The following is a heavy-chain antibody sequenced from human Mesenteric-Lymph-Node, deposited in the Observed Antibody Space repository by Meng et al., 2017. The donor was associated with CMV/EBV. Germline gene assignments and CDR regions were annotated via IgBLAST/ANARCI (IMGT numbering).Heavy chain of an antibody. J-gene: IGHJ3*02. D-gene: IGHD3-3*02. CDR3: SNLANRDGFDI. V-gene: IGHV3-66*02. CDR1: GFTVSSNY. Sequence: GESLKISCAASGFTVSSNYMSWVRQAPGKGLEWVSVIYSGGSTYYADSVKGRFTISRDNSKNTLYLQMNSLRAEDTAVYYCSNLANRDGFDIWGQGTVVTVSS. CDR2: IYSGGST.